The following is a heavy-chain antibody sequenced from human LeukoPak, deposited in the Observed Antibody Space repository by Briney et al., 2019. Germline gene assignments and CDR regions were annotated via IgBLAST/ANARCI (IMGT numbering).Heavy chain of an antibody. Sequence: GGSLRLSCAASGFTFSSYAMSWVRQAPGKGLEWVSAISGSGGSTYYADSVKGRFTISRDNSKSTLYLQMNSLRAEDTAVYYCAKDPKLWFGESPFDYWGQGTLVTVSS. CDR1: GFTFSSYA. D-gene: IGHD3-10*01. V-gene: IGHV3-23*01. CDR2: ISGSGGST. CDR3: AKDPKLWFGESPFDY. J-gene: IGHJ4*02.